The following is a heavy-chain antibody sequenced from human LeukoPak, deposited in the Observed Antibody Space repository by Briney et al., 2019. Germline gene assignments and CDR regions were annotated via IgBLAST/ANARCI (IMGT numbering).Heavy chain of an antibody. V-gene: IGHV3-74*01. CDR3: AKDLSWNTADR. CDR2: INPDGTII. D-gene: IGHD5-18*01. Sequence: GGSLRLSCVGSGFPYTDYWMHWFRQAPGKGPVWVSRINPDGTIIDYADSVKGRFSISRDNAKNLLYLQMNGLRADDTAVYYCAKDLSWNTADRWGQGILVTVPS. CDR1: GFPYTDYW. J-gene: IGHJ5*02.